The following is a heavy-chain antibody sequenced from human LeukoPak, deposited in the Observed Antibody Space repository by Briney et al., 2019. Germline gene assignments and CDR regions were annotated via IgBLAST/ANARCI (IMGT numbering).Heavy chain of an antibody. CDR2: IIPIFGTA. V-gene: IGHV1-69*13. CDR3: AKDKQGGDYYDSSGPFDY. D-gene: IGHD3-22*01. CDR1: GGTFSSYA. Sequence: ASVKVSCKASGGTFSSYAISWVRQAPGQGLEWMGGIIPIFGTANYAQKFQGRVTITADESTSTAYMELSSLRSEDTAVYYCAKDKQGGDYYDSSGPFDYWGQGTLVTVSS. J-gene: IGHJ4*02.